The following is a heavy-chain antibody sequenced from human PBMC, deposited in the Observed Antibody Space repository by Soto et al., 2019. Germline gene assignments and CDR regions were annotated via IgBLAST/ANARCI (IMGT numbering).Heavy chain of an antibody. CDR3: ARAGAYSSPFSR. CDR2: INSDGSST. Sequence: GGSLRLSCAASGFTFSSYWMHWVRQAPGKGLVWVSRINSDGSSTSYADSVKGRFTISRDNAKNTLYLQMNSLRAEDTAVYCCARAGAYSSPFSRWGQGGLVTVSS. V-gene: IGHV3-74*01. CDR1: GFTFSSYW. D-gene: IGHD6-6*01. J-gene: IGHJ4*02.